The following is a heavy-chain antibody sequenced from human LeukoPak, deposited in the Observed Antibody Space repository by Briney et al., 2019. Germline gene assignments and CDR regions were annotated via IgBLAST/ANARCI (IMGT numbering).Heavy chain of an antibody. CDR3: TRGLRFAAALTPFDY. CDR2: ISWDGGTT. D-gene: IGHD6-13*01. J-gene: IGHJ4*02. CDR1: GFTFDDYA. Sequence: GGSLRLSCAASGFTFDDYAMHWVRQAPGKGLEWISLISWDGGTTYYADSVKGRFTISRDNSKNSVYLQMNSLRPEDTAIYYCTRGLRFAAALTPFDYWGQGTLVTVSS. V-gene: IGHV3-43D*03.